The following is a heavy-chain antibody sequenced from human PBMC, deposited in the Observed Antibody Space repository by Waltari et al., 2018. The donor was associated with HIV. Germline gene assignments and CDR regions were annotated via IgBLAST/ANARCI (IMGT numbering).Heavy chain of an antibody. CDR3: AKTYYGPTSYYNVGAFDV. J-gene: IGHJ3*01. CDR1: EYNFNSFH. V-gene: IGHV1-2*02. CDR2: INPFSGGT. D-gene: IGHD3-10*01. Sequence: VQLVQSGAQVKEPGDSVKVSCRASEYNFNSFHLHWVRQAPGQGLQWVGFINPFSGGTNYAKKFLGRVTLTRDTSIDTSFMEVTGLGSDYTAVYYCAKTYYGPTSYYNVGAFDVWGQGTRFSVSS.